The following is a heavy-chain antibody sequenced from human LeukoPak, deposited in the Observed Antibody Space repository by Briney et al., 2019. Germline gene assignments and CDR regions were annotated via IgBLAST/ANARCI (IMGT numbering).Heavy chain of an antibody. D-gene: IGHD3-10*01. J-gene: IGHJ6*03. CDR1: GYTFTTYD. CDR2: LNPNSGNT. CDR3: ARTTTVRGTYYMDV. V-gene: IGHV1-8*02. Sequence: GASVKVSCKASGYTFTTYDINWVRQATGQGPEWMGWLNPNSGNTGYAQKFQGRVTMTRNTSISTAYMELSSLRSEDTAVYYCARTTTVRGTYYMDVWGKGTTVTISS.